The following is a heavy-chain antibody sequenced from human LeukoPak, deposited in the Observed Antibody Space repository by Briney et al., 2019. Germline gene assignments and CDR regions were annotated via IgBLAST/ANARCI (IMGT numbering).Heavy chain of an antibody. CDR2: MNPKSGNT. CDR3: ARNSGLADC. J-gene: IGHJ4*02. V-gene: IGHV1-8*01. CDR1: GYSFMDYD. D-gene: IGHD5-12*01. Sequence: GASVKVSCKASGYSFMDYDISWVRQATGQGLEWMGWMNPKSGNTGCAEKFQGRVAMTRDTSVGTAYMELSSLRSEDTAVYYCARNSGLADCWGQGTLVTVSS.